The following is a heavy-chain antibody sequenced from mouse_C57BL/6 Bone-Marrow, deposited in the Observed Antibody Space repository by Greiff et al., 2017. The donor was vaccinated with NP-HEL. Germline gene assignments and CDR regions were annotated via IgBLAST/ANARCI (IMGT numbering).Heavy chain of an antibody. CDR1: GFTFSSYG. CDR3: ARLGREGFAY. D-gene: IGHD4-1*01. V-gene: IGHV5-6*01. CDR2: ISSGGSYT. Sequence: EVKLQESGGDLVKPGGSLKLSCAASGFTFSSYGMSWVRQTPDKRLEWVATISSGGSYTYYPDSVKGRFTISRDNAKNTLYLQMSSLKSEDTAMYYCARLGREGFAYWGQGTLVTVSA. J-gene: IGHJ3*01.